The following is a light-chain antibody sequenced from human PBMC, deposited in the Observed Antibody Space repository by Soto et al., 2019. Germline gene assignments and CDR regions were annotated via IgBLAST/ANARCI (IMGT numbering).Light chain of an antibody. CDR2: GAS. V-gene: IGKV3-15*01. CDR1: QSVRSN. J-gene: IGKJ5*01. CDR3: KQYKEWPPFT. Sequence: ETVITQSQVTLSVSPDERANLSCSASQSVRSNLAWYQQKPGQAPSLLILGASTRATGVPARFSGSGSGTEFTLSISSLRSEDFAVYYCKQYKEWPPFTFGQGTRLEI.